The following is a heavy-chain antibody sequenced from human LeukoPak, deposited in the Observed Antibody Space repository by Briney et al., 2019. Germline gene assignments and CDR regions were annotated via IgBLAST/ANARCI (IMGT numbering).Heavy chain of an antibody. D-gene: IGHD4-17*01. Sequence: SETLSLTCSVSGGSVSDYYWSWIRQSPGKGLEWIGYFYSGSSRFNPSLKSRVAISVDTSNNQFSLKLTSVTAADTAVYYCARHSYGDVYYLDFWGQGTLVLVSS. CDR3: ARHSYGDVYYLDF. V-gene: IGHV4-59*08. CDR1: GGSVSDYY. J-gene: IGHJ4*02. CDR2: FYSGSS.